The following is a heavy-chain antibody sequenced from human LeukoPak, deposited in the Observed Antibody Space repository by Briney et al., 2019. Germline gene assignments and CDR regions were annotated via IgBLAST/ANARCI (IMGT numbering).Heavy chain of an antibody. CDR3: ARAGCSGGSCYPNYYYYMDV. J-gene: IGHJ6*03. D-gene: IGHD2-15*01. V-gene: IGHV4-59*10. CDR1: GGSFSSYY. Sequence: SETLSLTCAVYGGSFSSYYWSWIRQPAGQGLEWIGRIYTSGSTNYNPSLKSRVTMSVDTSKNQFSLKLSSVTAADTAVYYCARAGCSGGSCYPNYYYYMDVWGKGTTVTISS. CDR2: IYTSGST.